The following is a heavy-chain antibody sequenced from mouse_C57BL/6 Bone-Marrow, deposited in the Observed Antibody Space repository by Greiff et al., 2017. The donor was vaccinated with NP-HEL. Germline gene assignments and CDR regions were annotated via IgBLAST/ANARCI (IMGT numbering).Heavy chain of an antibody. CDR1: GYTFTSYW. D-gene: IGHD2-4*01. CDR3: AREYDYDGYAMDY. V-gene: IGHV1-69*01. CDR2: IDPSDSYT. Sequence: QVQLQQPGAELVMPGASVKLSCKASGYTFTSYWMHWVKQRPGQGLEWIGEIDPSDSYTNSNQKFKGKSTLTVDKSSSTAYMQLSSLTSEDSAVYYYAREYDYDGYAMDYWGQGTSVTVSS. J-gene: IGHJ4*01.